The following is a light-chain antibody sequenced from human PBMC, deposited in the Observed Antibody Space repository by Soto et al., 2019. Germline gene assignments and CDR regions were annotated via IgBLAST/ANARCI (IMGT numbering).Light chain of an antibody. CDR1: QSVSSRY. V-gene: IGKV3-20*01. CDR2: GAS. Sequence: EIVLTQSPGTLSLSPGERATLSCRASQSVSSRYFAWYQQKPGQAPRLLIYGASRRATGIPGRFSGSGSGTDFTLTSSRLEPEDFAVYYCQQYGSSPWTFGQGTKVEIK. J-gene: IGKJ1*01. CDR3: QQYGSSPWT.